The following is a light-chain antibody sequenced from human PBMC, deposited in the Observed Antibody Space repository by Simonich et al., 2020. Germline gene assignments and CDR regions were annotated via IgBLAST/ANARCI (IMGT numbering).Light chain of an antibody. J-gene: IGKJ4*01. CDR1: QSLLHSEGKTY. CDR3: MQSIQLPLT. V-gene: IGKV2D-29*02. Sequence: DIVMTQTPLSLSVTPGQPASISCKSSQSLLHSEGKTYLYWYLQKPGQSPQLLSYEVSNRFSGVPDRFSGSGSGTDFTLKISRVEAEDVGVYYCMQSIQLPLTFGGGTKVEIK. CDR2: EVS.